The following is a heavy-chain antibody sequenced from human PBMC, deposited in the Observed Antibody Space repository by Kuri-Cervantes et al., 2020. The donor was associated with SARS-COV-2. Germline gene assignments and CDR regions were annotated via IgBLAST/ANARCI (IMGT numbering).Heavy chain of an antibody. Sequence: SGPTLVKPTQTLTLTFTFSGFSRSTSGMRVSWIRQPPGKALEWLARIDWDDDKYYSTSLKTRLSISKDTSKNQVVLTMTNMDPVDTATYYCAQMSPRLGIYYYGMDVWGQGTTVTVSS. CDR3: AQMSPRLGIYYYGMDV. V-gene: IGHV2-70*04. CDR2: IDWDDDK. J-gene: IGHJ6*02. CDR1: GFSRSTSGMR. D-gene: IGHD7-27*01.